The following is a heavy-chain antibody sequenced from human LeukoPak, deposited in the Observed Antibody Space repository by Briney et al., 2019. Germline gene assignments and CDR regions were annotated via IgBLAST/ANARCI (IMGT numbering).Heavy chain of an antibody. V-gene: IGHV1-69*13. Sequence: SVKVSCKACGGTFSSYAISWVRQPPAQELEWMGGIIPIFGTANYAQKLQGRVTITADESTSTAYMELSSLSSEDTAVYYCATHCSSTSCPFDYWGQGTLVTVSS. D-gene: IGHD2-2*01. CDR1: GGTFSSYA. CDR3: ATHCSSTSCPFDY. J-gene: IGHJ4*02. CDR2: IIPIFGTA.